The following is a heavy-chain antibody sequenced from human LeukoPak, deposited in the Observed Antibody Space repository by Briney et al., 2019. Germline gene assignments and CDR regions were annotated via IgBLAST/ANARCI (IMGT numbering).Heavy chain of an antibody. CDR1: GGSISSSSYY. V-gene: IGHV4-31*03. CDR2: IYYSGST. D-gene: IGHD5-12*01. Sequence: SETLSLTCTVSGGSISSSSYYWGWIRQPPGKGLEWIGYIYYSGSTYYNPSLKSRVTITVDTSKNQFSLKLSSVTAADTAVYYCAREGGYPAYFDYWGQGTLVTVSS. J-gene: IGHJ4*02. CDR3: AREGGYPAYFDY.